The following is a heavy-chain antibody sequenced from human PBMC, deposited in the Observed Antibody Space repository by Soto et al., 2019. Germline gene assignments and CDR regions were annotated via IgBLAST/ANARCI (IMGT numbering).Heavy chain of an antibody. CDR1: GGTFSSYA. D-gene: IGHD2-2*01. Sequence: QVQLVQSGAGVKKPGSSVKVSCKASGGTFSSYAISWVRQAPGQGLEWMGGIIPILGTANYAQKFQGRVTITADESTSTAYVEMNSLRSEDTAVYYCASGGLVLVSGPSRSHYYYCSIDVWGQGNTVTVS. V-gene: IGHV1-69*12. CDR2: IIPILGTA. J-gene: IGHJ6*01. CDR3: ASGGLVLVSGPSRSHYYYCSIDV.